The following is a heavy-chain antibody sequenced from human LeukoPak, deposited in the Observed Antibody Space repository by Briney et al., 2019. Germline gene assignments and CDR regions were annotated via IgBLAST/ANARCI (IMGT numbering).Heavy chain of an antibody. CDR3: AKHSEYSSSNVWDV. CDR1: GGSFSGYY. V-gene: IGHV4-39*01. Sequence: SETLSLTCAVYGGSFSGYYWGWIRQPPGKGLEWIGSIYYSGSTYYNPSLKSRVTISVDTSKNQFSLKLSSVTAADTAVYYCAKHSEYSSSNVWDVWGQGTTVTVSS. CDR2: IYYSGST. D-gene: IGHD6-6*01. J-gene: IGHJ6*02.